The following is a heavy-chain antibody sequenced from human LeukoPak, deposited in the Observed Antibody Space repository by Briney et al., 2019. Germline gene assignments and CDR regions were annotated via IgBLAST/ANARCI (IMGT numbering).Heavy chain of an antibody. V-gene: IGHV4-4*07. D-gene: IGHD1-26*01. CDR3: ASEVDRMAFDY. CDR1: GYSISSGYY. J-gene: IGHJ4*02. Sequence: PSETLSLTCAVSGYSISSGYYWGWIRQPAGKGLEWIGRIYTSGSTNYNPSLKSRVTMSVDTSKNQFSLKLSSVTAADTAVYYCASEVDRMAFDYWGQGTLVTVSS. CDR2: IYTSGST.